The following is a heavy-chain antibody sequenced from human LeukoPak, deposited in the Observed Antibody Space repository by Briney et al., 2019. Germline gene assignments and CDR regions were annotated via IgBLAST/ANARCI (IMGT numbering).Heavy chain of an antibody. D-gene: IGHD2-8*01. CDR2: IHSDGSRT. CDR3: ARGGVGSFDI. Sequence: GGSLRPSCAASGFTFSHYWMHWIRQAPGKGLVWVSHIHSDGSRTSYTDSVKGRFSISRDNAKNTVSLQMNSLRAEDTAIYYCARGGVGSFDIWGQGTVVTVSS. J-gene: IGHJ3*02. CDR1: GFTFSHYW. V-gene: IGHV3-74*01.